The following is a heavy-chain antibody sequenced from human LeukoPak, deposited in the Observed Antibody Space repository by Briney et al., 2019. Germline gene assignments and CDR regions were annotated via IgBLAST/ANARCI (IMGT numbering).Heavy chain of an antibody. J-gene: IGHJ4*02. Sequence: ASVTVSCKASGDTFTSNAVSWVRQAPGQGLEWMGRIIPILRTAEYAQKFQGRLTITADRSTSTAYMELTSLRPEDTAVYYCAKGKGFVGHFDFWGQGTLVTVSS. CDR2: IIPILRTA. D-gene: IGHD3-3*01. CDR1: GDTFTSNA. CDR3: AKGKGFVGHFDF. V-gene: IGHV1-69*04.